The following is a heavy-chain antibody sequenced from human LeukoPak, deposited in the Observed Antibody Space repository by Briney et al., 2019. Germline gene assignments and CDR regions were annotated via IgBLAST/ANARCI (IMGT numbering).Heavy chain of an antibody. CDR2: INHSGST. Sequence: SETLSLTCAVYGGSFSGYYWSWIRQPPGKGLEWIGEINHSGSTNYNPSLKSRVTISVDTSKNQFSLKLSSVTAADTAVYYCEATTVTSACWGQGTLVTVSS. J-gene: IGHJ4*02. CDR1: GGSFSGYY. CDR3: EATTVTSAC. D-gene: IGHD4-17*01. V-gene: IGHV4-34*01.